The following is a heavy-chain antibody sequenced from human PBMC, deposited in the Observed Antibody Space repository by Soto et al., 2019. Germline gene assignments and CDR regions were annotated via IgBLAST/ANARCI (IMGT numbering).Heavy chain of an antibody. V-gene: IGHV1-3*01. Sequence: ASVKVSCKASGYTFTSHGVDWLRQAPGQRLEWMGWINAGNGNTKYSRKFQGRVTITRDTSASTAYMELSSLRSEDTAVYYCARDSPRYGFDYWGQGTLVTVSS. D-gene: IGHD3-16*02. CDR3: ARDSPRYGFDY. CDR1: GYTFTSHG. J-gene: IGHJ4*02. CDR2: INAGNGNT.